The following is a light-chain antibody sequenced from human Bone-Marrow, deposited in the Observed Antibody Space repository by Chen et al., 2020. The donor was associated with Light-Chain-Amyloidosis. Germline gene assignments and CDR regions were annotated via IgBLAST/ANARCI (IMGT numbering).Light chain of an antibody. V-gene: IGLV3-21*02. Sequence: SYVLTQPSSVSVAPGQTATIACGGNNLGSTSVHCYQQTPGQAPLLVVYDDSDRPSGIPERLSCSNSGNTATLTISRVEAGDEAVYYCQVWDRSSDRPVFGGGTKLTVL. CDR1: NLGSTS. J-gene: IGLJ3*02. CDR2: DDS. CDR3: QVWDRSSDRPV.